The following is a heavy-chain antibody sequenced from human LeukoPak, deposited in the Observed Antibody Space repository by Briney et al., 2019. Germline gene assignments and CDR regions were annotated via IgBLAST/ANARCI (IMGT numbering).Heavy chain of an antibody. CDR3: ARATVTTEGDYFDY. CDR1: GYSISSGYF. V-gene: IGHV4-38-2*02. J-gene: IGHJ4*02. Sequence: SETLSLTCTVSGYSISSGYFWGWIRQPPGKGLEWIGTISHGGSTYHNPSLKSRVTISVDTSKNQFSLNLSSVTAADTAVFYCARATVTTEGDYFDYWGQGTLVTVSS. CDR2: ISHGGST. D-gene: IGHD4-17*01.